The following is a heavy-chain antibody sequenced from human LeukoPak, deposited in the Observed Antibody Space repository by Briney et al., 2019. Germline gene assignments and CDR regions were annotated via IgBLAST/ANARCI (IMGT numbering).Heavy chain of an antibody. CDR1: GGSISSYY. CDR3: ARDDVVAVAGAFDY. J-gene: IGHJ4*02. V-gene: IGHV4-38-2*02. D-gene: IGHD6-19*01. CDR2: IYHSGST. Sequence: SETLSLTCTVSGGSISSYYWSWIRQPPGKGLEWIGSIYHSGSTYYNPSLKSRVTISVDTSKNQFSLKLSSVTAADTAVYYCARDDVVAVAGAFDYWGQGTLVTVSS.